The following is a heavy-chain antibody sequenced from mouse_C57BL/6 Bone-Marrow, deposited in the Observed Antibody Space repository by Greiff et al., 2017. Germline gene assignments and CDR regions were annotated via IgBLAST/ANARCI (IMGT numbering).Heavy chain of an antibody. D-gene: IGHD1-1*01. CDR1: GYTFTSYG. CDR3: ARSAHYYYCSSYWYFDV. Sequence: EVQGVESGAELVRPGSSVKMSCKTSGYTFTSYGINWVKQRPGQGLEWIGYIYIGTGYTEYNEKFKGKATLPSDTSSSTANMQLSSLTSEDSAIXFCARSAHYYYCSSYWYFDVWGTGTTVTVSS. J-gene: IGHJ1*03. CDR2: IYIGTGYT. V-gene: IGHV1-58*01.